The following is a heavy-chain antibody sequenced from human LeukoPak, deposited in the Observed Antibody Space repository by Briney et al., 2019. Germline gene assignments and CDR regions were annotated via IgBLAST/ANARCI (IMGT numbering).Heavy chain of an antibody. CDR3: ARVPWFGELQDAFDI. Sequence: SDTLSLTCAVSGGSTSSVGYSWSWIRQPPGKGQEWIGYIYHSGSTYYNPSLKSRVTISVDRSKNQFSLKLSSVTAADTAVYYCARVPWFGELQDAFDIWGQGTMVTVSS. D-gene: IGHD3-10*01. CDR2: IYHSGST. V-gene: IGHV4-30-2*01. J-gene: IGHJ3*02. CDR1: GGSTSSVGYS.